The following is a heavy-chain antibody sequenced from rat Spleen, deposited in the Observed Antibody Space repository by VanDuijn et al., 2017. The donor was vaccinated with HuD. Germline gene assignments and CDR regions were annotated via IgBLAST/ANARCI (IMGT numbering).Heavy chain of an antibody. J-gene: IGHJ4*01. CDR1: GFTFRNYG. CDR3: ARGYVMDA. V-gene: IGHV5-29*01. Sequence: EVQLVESGGGLVQPGRSLKLSCAASGFTFRNYGMTWVRQIPTTGLEWVASISYDGGGTYYRDSVKGRFTISRDNAKSTLYLQMNSLRSEDTATYYCARGYVMDAWGQGASVTVSS. CDR2: ISYDGGGT.